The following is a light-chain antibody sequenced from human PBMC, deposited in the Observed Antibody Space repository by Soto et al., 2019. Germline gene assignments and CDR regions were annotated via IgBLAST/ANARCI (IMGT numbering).Light chain of an antibody. V-gene: IGLV2-23*01. CDR1: SSDVGSYNL. CDR3: CSYAGSLDV. Sequence: QSALTQPASVSGSPGQSITISCTGTSSDVGSYNLVSWYQPHPGKAPKLMIYEGSKRPSGVSNRFSGSKSGNTASLTISGLQAEDEADYYCCSYAGSLDVFGTGTKLTVL. CDR2: EGS. J-gene: IGLJ1*01.